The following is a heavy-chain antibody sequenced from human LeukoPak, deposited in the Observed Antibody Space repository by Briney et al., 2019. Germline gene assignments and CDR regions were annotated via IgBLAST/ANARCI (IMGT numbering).Heavy chain of an antibody. J-gene: IGHJ4*02. V-gene: IGHV3-66*01. Sequence: PGGSLRLSCAASGFTVSSNYMNWVRQAPGKGLERVSVIYRGGSIYYADSVKRRFTISRDNSKNTLYLQMNSLRAEDTAVYYCARDSISYGDYVAFDYWGQGTLVTVSS. CDR3: ARDSISYGDYVAFDY. CDR1: GFTVSSNY. CDR2: IYRGGSI. D-gene: IGHD4-17*01.